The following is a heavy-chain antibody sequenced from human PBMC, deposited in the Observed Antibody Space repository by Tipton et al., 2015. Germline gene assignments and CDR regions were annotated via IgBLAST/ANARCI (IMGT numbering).Heavy chain of an antibody. J-gene: IGHJ6*02. Sequence: SLRLSCAASGFTFSDYYMSWIRQAPGKGLEWVSYIDTRGRSIYYADSVKGRFTISRDNVNNTLYLQMSRLTAEDTALYFCAKGDFWSGYPEGWGLDVWGHGTTVTVSS. CDR2: IDTRGRSI. D-gene: IGHD3-3*01. CDR1: GFTFSDYY. V-gene: IGHV3-11*01. CDR3: AKGDFWSGYPEGWGLDV.